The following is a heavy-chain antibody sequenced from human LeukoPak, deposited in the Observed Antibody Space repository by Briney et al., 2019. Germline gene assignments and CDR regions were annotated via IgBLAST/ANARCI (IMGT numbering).Heavy chain of an antibody. D-gene: IGHD3-10*02. V-gene: IGHV3-21*01. J-gene: IGHJ4*02. CDR1: GFTFSSYS. CDR2: ISSSSSYI. CDR3: ARGTMFPYYFDY. Sequence: GGSLRLSCAASGFTFSSYSMKWVRQAPGKGLEWVSFISSSSSYIYYRDSVKGRFTISRDNARNSLYPQMNSLRAEDTAVYYCARGTMFPYYFDYWGQGTLVTVSS.